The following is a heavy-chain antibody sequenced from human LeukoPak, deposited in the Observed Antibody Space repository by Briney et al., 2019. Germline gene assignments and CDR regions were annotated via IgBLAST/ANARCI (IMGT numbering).Heavy chain of an antibody. J-gene: IGHJ4*02. Sequence: SETLSLTCAVSGGSISSSNWWSWVRQPPGKGLEWIGEIYHSGGTNYNPSLKGRVTISVDKSKNQFSLKLSSVTAADTAVYYCARTYYYGSGVWGQGTLVTVSS. CDR2: IYHSGGT. D-gene: IGHD3-10*01. V-gene: IGHV4-4*02. CDR3: ARTYYYGSGV. CDR1: GGSISSSNW.